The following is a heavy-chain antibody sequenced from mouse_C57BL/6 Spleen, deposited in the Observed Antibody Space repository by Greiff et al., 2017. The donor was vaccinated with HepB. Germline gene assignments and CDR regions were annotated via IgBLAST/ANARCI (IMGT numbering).Heavy chain of an antibody. CDR2: IRNKANNHAT. D-gene: IGHD2-4*01. CDR3: TRSLYYDYGWFAY. J-gene: IGHJ3*01. Sequence: EVQLQESGGGLVQPGGSMKLSCAASGFTFSDAWMDWVRQSPEKGLEWVAEIRNKANNHATYYAESVKGRFTISRDDSKSSVYLQMNSLRAEDTGIYYCTRSLYYDYGWFAYWGQGTLVTVSA. V-gene: IGHV6-6*01. CDR1: GFTFSDAW.